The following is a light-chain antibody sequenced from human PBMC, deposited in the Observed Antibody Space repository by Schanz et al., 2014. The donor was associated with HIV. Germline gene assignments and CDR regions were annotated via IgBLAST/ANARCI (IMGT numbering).Light chain of an antibody. J-gene: IGKJ1*01. V-gene: IGKV3-11*01. CDR3: QQYGNSVRT. CDR2: DVS. Sequence: VVTQSPATLSLSPGERATFSCRASQSVGTTLAWYQQKRGPPPRLLIYDVSDRAAGVSARFSGSGSGPDFTLTISRLEPEDFAVYYCQQYGNSVRTFGQGTKVEIK. CDR1: QSVGTT.